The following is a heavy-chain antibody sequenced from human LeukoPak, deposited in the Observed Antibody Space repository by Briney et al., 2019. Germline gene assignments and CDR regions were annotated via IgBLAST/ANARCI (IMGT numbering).Heavy chain of an antibody. D-gene: IGHD6-13*01. V-gene: IGHV1-24*01. Sequence: ASVKVSCKVSGYTLTELSMHWVRQAPGKGLEWMGGFDPEDGETIYAQKFQGRVTMTEDTSTDTAYMELSSLRSEETAVYYCATVTITSYSSSWSFDYWGQGTLVTVPS. CDR2: FDPEDGET. CDR1: GYTLTELS. CDR3: ATVTITSYSSSWSFDY. J-gene: IGHJ4*02.